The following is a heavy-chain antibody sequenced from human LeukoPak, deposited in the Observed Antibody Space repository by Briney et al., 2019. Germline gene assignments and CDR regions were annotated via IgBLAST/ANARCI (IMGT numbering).Heavy chain of an antibody. J-gene: IGHJ3*02. CDR3: AKDFKVVATQLAPPDAFDI. Sequence: GGSLRLSCAASGFTFSSYAMSWVRQAPGKGLEWVSAISGSGGSTYHADSVKGRFTISRDNSKNTLYLQMNSLRAEDTAVYYCAKDFKVVATQLAPPDAFDIWGQGTMVTVSS. CDR2: ISGSGGST. CDR1: GFTFSSYA. V-gene: IGHV3-23*01. D-gene: IGHD5-12*01.